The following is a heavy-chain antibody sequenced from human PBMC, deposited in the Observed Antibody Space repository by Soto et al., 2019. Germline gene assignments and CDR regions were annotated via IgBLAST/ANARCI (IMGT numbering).Heavy chain of an antibody. CDR3: ARAYGGFDNGLDV. J-gene: IGHJ6*02. CDR1: GDSIRSYY. V-gene: IGHV4-59*01. CDR2: IYYSGST. Sequence: KPSETLSLTCTVSGDSIRSYYWTWIRQPPGKGLELIGYIYYSGSTRYSPSLKSRVTISVDMSKNQFSLKLSSVIAADTAVYYCARAYGGFDNGLDVWGQGTAVTVSS. D-gene: IGHD5-12*01.